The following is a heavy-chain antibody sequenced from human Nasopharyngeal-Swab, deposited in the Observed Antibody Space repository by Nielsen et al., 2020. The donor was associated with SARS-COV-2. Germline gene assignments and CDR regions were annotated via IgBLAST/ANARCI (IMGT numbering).Heavy chain of an antibody. V-gene: IGHV3-30*18. CDR1: GFTFSNAW. CDR2: ISYDGSNK. CDR3: AKDYSYGYSDYYYYYMDV. Sequence: GESLKISCAASGFTFSNAWMSWVRQAPGKGLEWVAVISYDGSNKYYADSVKGRFTISRDNSKNTLYLQMNSLRAEDTAVYYCAKDYSYGYSDYYYYYMDVWGKGTTVTVSS. D-gene: IGHD5-18*01. J-gene: IGHJ6*03.